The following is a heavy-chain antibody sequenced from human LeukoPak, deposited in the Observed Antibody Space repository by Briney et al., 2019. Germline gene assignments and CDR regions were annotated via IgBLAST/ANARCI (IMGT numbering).Heavy chain of an antibody. CDR2: IYYSGSA. Sequence: SETLSLTCTVSGGSISSSSYYWCWIRQAPGEGLEWIGNIYYSGSAYYTPSLESRVTMSVDTSKNQFSLKLSSVTAADTAVYYCARKPIVGSAWYYFDYWGQGTLVTVSS. CDR3: ARKPIVGSAWYYFDY. J-gene: IGHJ4*02. V-gene: IGHV4-39*07. CDR1: GGSISSSSYY. D-gene: IGHD6-13*01.